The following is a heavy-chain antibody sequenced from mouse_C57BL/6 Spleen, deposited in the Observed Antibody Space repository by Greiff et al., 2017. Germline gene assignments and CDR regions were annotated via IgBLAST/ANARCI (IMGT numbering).Heavy chain of an antibody. CDR3: ARSSYGSSYGDCWYFDV. J-gene: IGHJ1*03. D-gene: IGHD1-1*01. CDR1: GYSFTDYN. Sequence: EVQLKESGPELVKPGASVKISCKASGYSFTDYNMNWVKQSNGKSLEWIGVINPNYGTTSYNQKFKGKATLTVDQSSSTAYMQLNSLTSEDSAVYYCARSSYGSSYGDCWYFDVWGTGTTVTVSS. V-gene: IGHV1-39*01. CDR2: INPNYGTT.